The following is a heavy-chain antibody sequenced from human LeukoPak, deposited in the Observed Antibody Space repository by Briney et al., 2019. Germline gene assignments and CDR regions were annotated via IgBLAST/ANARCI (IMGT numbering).Heavy chain of an antibody. V-gene: IGHV3-23*01. CDR3: AKDFDWLQMAYYFDY. CDR2: ISGSGGST. Sequence: PGGSLRLPCAASGFTFSSYAMSWVRQAPGKGLEWVSAISGSGGSTYYADSVKGRFTISRDNSKNTLYLQMNSRRAEDTAVYYCAKDFDWLQMAYYFDYWGQGTLVTVSS. D-gene: IGHD3-9*01. J-gene: IGHJ4*02. CDR1: GFTFSSYA.